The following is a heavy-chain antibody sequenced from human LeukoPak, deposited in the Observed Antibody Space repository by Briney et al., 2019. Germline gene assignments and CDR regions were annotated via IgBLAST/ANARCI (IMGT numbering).Heavy chain of an antibody. CDR3: AKAVAPDSGWALDY. V-gene: IGHV3-23*01. Sequence: PGGSLRLSCAVSGLTFSTYSMTWVRQGPGKGLEWVSSIYNSGAKIFYADSVKGRFTISRDNSKNMLYLQMNSLRVEDTAVYYCAKAVAPDSGWALDYWGQGTLVTVSS. D-gene: IGHD6-19*01. CDR2: IYNSGAKI. J-gene: IGHJ4*02. CDR1: GLTFSTYS.